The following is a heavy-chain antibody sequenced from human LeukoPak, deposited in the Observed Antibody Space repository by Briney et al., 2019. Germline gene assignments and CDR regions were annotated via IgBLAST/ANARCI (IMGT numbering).Heavy chain of an antibody. D-gene: IGHD2-2*01. CDR1: GFTFDDYA. V-gene: IGHV3-9*01. Sequence: GGSLRLSCVASGFTFDDYAMHWVRQAPGKGLEWVSGISWNSGSIGYADSVKGRFTISRDNAKNSLYLQMNSLRAEDTALYYCAKDITSWGLEGAFDIWGQGTMVTVSS. CDR2: ISWNSGSI. CDR3: AKDITSWGLEGAFDI. J-gene: IGHJ3*02.